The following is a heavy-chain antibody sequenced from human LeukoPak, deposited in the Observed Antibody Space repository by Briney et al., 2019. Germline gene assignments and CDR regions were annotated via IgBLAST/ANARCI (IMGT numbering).Heavy chain of an antibody. CDR2: IYHSGST. CDR1: GGSIMSYY. D-gene: IGHD3-22*01. J-gene: IGHJ5*02. CDR3: ARVGYYDSSGYYDH. V-gene: IGHV4-59*01. Sequence: SETLSLTCTVSGGSIMSYYWNWIRQPPGKGLEWIGYIYHSGSTKYNPSLKSRVTVSIDTSKNHFSLKLYSVTAADTAVYYCARVGYYDSSGYYDHWGQGTLVTVSS.